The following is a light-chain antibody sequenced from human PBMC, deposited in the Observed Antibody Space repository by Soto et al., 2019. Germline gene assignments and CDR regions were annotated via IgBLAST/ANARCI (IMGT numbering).Light chain of an antibody. Sequence: QSVLTQPASVSGSPGQSITISCTGTSSDVGSYNLVSWYQQHPGKAPKLMIYEVSKRPSGVSNRFSGSKSGNTASLTISGLQAEDEADDYCCSYAGSSSVVFGGGTKVTVL. CDR3: CSYAGSSSVV. V-gene: IGLV2-23*02. J-gene: IGLJ2*01. CDR1: SSDVGSYNL. CDR2: EVS.